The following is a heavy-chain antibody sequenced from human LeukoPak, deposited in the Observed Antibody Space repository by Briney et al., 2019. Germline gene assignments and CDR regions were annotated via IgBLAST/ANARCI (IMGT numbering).Heavy chain of an antibody. D-gene: IGHD3-22*01. CDR3: VKGPYYYDSSGYLYYFDY. CDR2: ISSNGGST. CDR1: GFTFSSYA. J-gene: IGHJ4*02. V-gene: IGHV3-64D*06. Sequence: GGSLRLFCSASGFTFSSYAMHWVRQAPGKGLEYVSAISSNGGSTYYADSVKGRFTISRDNSKNTLYLQMSSLRAEDTAVYYCVKGPYYYDSSGYLYYFDYWAQGSLVTVSS.